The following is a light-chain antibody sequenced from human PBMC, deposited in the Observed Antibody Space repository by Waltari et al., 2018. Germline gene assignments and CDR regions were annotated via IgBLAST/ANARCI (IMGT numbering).Light chain of an antibody. CDR2: GAS. CDR1: QTVRTTY. Sequence: DIVLTQSPGNLSLSPGERATLSCRASQTVRTTYLAWYQQKPGQAPTLLIYGASSRATGIPDRFSGSGSGTDFSLTISSLEPEDFAVYYCQQYDISPLTFGGGTKVEIK. CDR3: QQYDISPLT. J-gene: IGKJ4*01. V-gene: IGKV3-20*01.